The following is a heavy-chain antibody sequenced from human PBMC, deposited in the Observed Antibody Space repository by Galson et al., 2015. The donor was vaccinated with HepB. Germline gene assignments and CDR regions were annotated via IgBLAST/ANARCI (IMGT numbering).Heavy chain of an antibody. CDR2: ISGSGGST. D-gene: IGHD3-3*01. V-gene: IGHV3-23*01. CDR1: GFTFTNYA. J-gene: IGHJ4*02. CDR3: ATSESGFAIFGVAGAIDY. Sequence: SLRLSCAASGFTFTNYAMSWVRQAPGKGLEWVSLISGSGGSTYYAGSVKGRFTISRDNAKNTLPLQMNSLSSEDTAVDYCATSESGFAIFGVAGAIDYWGQGTLVTVSS.